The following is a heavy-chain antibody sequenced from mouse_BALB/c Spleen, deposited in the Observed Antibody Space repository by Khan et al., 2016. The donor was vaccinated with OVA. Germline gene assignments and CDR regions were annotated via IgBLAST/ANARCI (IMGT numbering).Heavy chain of an antibody. Sequence: VELVESGPGLVAPSQSLSITCTVSGFSLTDYGVSWIRQPPGQGLEWLGVIWGGGSTYYTSVLKSRLSISKDNSKCQASLKMISLQTADTAIYDCAKAIWSDYFTLDYWGQGTSVTVSS. V-gene: IGHV2-6-5*01. CDR1: GFSLTDYG. CDR2: IWGGGST. D-gene: IGHD1-1*02. J-gene: IGHJ4*01. CDR3: AKAIWSDYFTLDY.